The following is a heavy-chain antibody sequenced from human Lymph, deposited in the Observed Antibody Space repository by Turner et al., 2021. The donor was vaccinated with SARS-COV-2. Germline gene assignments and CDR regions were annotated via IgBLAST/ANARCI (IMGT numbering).Heavy chain of an antibody. CDR3: PRVVVRRRAYFDY. CDR1: AGSIISGDYY. D-gene: IGHD2-8*01. J-gene: IGHJ4*02. CDR2: SYYSGNT. Sequence: QVQLPESGPCLVQPSQTLSLTCTFSAGSIISGDYYCSWIRQPPVKGLEWIGYSYYSGNTYYSPSLKSRVTISVDTSKKQFSLKLSSVTDEDTAVYYGPRVVVRRRAYFDYWGQGTLVTVSS. V-gene: IGHV4-30-4*01.